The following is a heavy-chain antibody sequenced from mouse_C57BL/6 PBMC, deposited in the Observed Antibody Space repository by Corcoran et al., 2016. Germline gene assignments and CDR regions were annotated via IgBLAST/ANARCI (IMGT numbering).Heavy chain of an antibody. D-gene: IGHD1-1*01. V-gene: IGHV9-3*01. CDR2: INTYSGVP. Sequence: QIQLVQSGPELKKPGETVKISCKASGYTFTTYGMSWVKQAPGKGLKWMGWINTYSGVPTYADDFKGRFAFSLETSASTAYLQINNLKIEDTATYFCARNYYGSSYLSYWYFDVWGTGTTVTVSS. CDR1: GYTFTTYG. CDR3: ARNYYGSSYLSYWYFDV. J-gene: IGHJ1*03.